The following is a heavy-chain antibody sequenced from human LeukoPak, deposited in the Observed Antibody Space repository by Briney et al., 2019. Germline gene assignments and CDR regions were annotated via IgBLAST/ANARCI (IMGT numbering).Heavy chain of an antibody. V-gene: IGHV4-39*01. CDR1: GGSVTSSSYY. D-gene: IGHD3-9*01. J-gene: IGHJ4*02. CDR3: ARSLRYFDWSPFDY. Sequence: SETLSLTCTVSGGSVTSSSYYWGWIRQTPGKGLEWIGSKYYGGSTYYNASLRSRVTISLDTSKNQFSLKLSSVTAADTAVYYCARSLRYFDWSPFDYWGQGTLVTVSS. CDR2: KYYGGST.